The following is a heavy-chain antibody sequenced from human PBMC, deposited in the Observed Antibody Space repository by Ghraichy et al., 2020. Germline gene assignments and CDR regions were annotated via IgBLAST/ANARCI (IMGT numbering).Heavy chain of an antibody. Sequence: SVKVSCKASGYTFINYGITWVRQAPGQGLEWLGWITSKSGNTQYGWKFQGRVTMTTDTSTSTAYMELRSLRSDDTAVYYCARGINYFDPWGQGTLVTVSS. J-gene: IGHJ5*02. V-gene: IGHV1-18*01. D-gene: IGHD5-24*01. CDR2: ITSKSGNT. CDR3: ARGINYFDP. CDR1: GYTFINYG.